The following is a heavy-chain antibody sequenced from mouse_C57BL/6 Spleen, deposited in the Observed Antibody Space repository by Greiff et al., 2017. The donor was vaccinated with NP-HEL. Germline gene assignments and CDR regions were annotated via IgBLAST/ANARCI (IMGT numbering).Heavy chain of an antibody. V-gene: IGHV7-1*01. Sequence: EVKVVESGGGLVQSGRSLRLSCATSGFTFSDFYMEWVRQAPGKGLEWIAASRNKANDYTTEYSASVKGRFIVSRDTSQSILYLQMNALRAEDTAIYYCARDAEGYFDYWGQGTTLTVSS. CDR1: GFTFSDFY. J-gene: IGHJ2*01. CDR3: ARDAEGYFDY. CDR2: SRNKANDYTT.